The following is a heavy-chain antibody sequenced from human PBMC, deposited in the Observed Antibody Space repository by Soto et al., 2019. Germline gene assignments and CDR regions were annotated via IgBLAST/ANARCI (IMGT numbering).Heavy chain of an antibody. V-gene: IGHV3-30-3*01. CDR1: GFTFSSYA. D-gene: IGHD5-18*01. CDR3: ARDPLWGTAMVLWYFDL. J-gene: IGHJ2*01. Sequence: GGSLRLSCAASGFTFSSYAMHWVRQAPGKGLEWVAVISYDGSNKYYADSVKGRFTISRDNSKNTLYLQMNSLRAEDTAVYYCARDPLWGTAMVLWYFDLWGRGTLVTVSS. CDR2: ISYDGSNK.